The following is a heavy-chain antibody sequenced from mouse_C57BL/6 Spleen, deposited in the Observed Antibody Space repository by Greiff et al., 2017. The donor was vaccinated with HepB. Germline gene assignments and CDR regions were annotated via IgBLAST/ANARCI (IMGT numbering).Heavy chain of an antibody. Sequence: DVQLQESGPELVKPGDSVKISCKASGYSFTGYFMNWVMQSHGKSLEWIGRINPYNGDTFYNQKFKGKATLTVDKSSSTAHMALRSLTSEDSAVYYCARWRRDYDGVDYWGQGTTLTVSS. D-gene: IGHD2-4*01. CDR3: ARWRRDYDGVDY. J-gene: IGHJ2*01. CDR1: GYSFTGYF. V-gene: IGHV1-20*01. CDR2: INPYNGDT.